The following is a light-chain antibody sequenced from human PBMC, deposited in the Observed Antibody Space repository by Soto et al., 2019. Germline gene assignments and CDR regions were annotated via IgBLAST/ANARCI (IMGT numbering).Light chain of an antibody. CDR1: SGSVSTSYY. CDR3: VLYMGGGVWV. J-gene: IGLJ3*02. Sequence: QTVVTQEQSFSVSPGRTVTLTCALSSGSVSTSYYPSWYQQTPGQAPRTLIYNTNTRSSGVPDRFSGSILGNKAALTITGAQADDESDYYCVLYMGGGVWVFGGGTKVTVL. CDR2: NTN. V-gene: IGLV8-61*01.